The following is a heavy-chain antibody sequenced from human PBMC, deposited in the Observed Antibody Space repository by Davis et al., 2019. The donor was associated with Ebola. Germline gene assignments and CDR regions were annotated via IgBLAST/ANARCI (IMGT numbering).Heavy chain of an antibody. Sequence: PGGSLRLSCAASGITFPSTCMSWVPQAPGKGLEWVANTKQDGSVKYYVDSVKGRFTISRDNAKNSLYLQMNSLRAEDTAVHYCARERRWLQREYYFDSWGQGTLVTVSS. V-gene: IGHV3-7*03. CDR3: ARERRWLQREYYFDS. D-gene: IGHD5-24*01. CDR1: GITFPSTC. J-gene: IGHJ4*02. CDR2: TKQDGSVK.